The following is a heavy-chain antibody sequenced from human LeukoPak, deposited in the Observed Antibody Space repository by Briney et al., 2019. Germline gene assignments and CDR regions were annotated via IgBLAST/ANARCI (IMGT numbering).Heavy chain of an antibody. CDR3: ARGSYSSSFYYYYYMGV. Sequence: GASVKVSCKASGYTFTSYDINWVRQATGQGLEWMGWMNPNSGNTGYAQKFQGRGTMTRNTAISTAHMELSSLRSEDTAVYYCARGSYSSSFYYYYYMGVWGKGTTVTVSS. V-gene: IGHV1-8*01. D-gene: IGHD6-6*01. CDR2: MNPNSGNT. J-gene: IGHJ6*03. CDR1: GYTFTSYD.